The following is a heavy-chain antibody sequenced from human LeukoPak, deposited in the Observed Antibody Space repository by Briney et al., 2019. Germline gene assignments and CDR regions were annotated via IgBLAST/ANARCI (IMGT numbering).Heavy chain of an antibody. D-gene: IGHD3-3*01. Sequence: SETLSLTCTVSGDSIRSGGYYWSWIRQHPGKGLEWIGYIYHSGTTHYNPSLKSRLTMSVDTSKNQISLQLSSVTAADTAVYYCARCGGQDYDFWSGPLFGWFDPWGQGTLVTVSS. V-gene: IGHV4-31*03. CDR1: GDSIRSGGYY. J-gene: IGHJ5*02. CDR2: IYHSGTT. CDR3: ARCGGQDYDFWSGPLFGWFDP.